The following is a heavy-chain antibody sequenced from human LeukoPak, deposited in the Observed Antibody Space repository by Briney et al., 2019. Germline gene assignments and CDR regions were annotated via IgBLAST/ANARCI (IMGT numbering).Heavy chain of an antibody. Sequence: GGSLRLSCAASGFTFSSYGMHWVRQAPGKGLEWVAVIWYDGSNKYYADSVKGRFTISRDNSKNTLYLQMNSLRAEDTAVYYCARELYCSSTSCTVLDYWGQGTLVTVSS. CDR2: IWYDGSNK. D-gene: IGHD2-2*01. V-gene: IGHV3-33*01. J-gene: IGHJ4*02. CDR3: ARELYCSSTSCTVLDY. CDR1: GFTFSSYG.